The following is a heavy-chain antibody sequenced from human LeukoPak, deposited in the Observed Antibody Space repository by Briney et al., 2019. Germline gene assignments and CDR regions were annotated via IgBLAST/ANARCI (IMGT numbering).Heavy chain of an antibody. CDR3: ARCISMVRGVIRPPDY. D-gene: IGHD3-10*01. CDR1: GGSISSSSYD. Sequence: SESLSLTWSVSGGSISSSSYDWGWIRESPGKGLEWIGSTHYSGSAYYNPSPKSRLTISVETSKNQFSLNLSSATAADTAVYYCARCISMVRGVIRPPDYWGQGTLVTVSS. V-gene: IGHV4-39*01. CDR2: THYSGSA. J-gene: IGHJ4*02.